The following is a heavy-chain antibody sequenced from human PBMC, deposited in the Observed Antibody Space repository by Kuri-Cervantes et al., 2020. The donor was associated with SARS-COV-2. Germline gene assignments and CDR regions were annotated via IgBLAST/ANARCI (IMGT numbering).Heavy chain of an antibody. J-gene: IGHJ4*02. Sequence: ASVKVSCKASGYTFITYGISWVRQAPGQGLEWLGWISVWNRNTDYAQKVQGGVTMTTDTSTSTAHMELRSLRSDDTAVYFCARGYYSHFDYWGQGTLVTVSS. D-gene: IGHD1-26*01. CDR3: ARGYYSHFDY. CDR1: GYTFITYG. CDR2: ISVWNRNT. V-gene: IGHV1-18*04.